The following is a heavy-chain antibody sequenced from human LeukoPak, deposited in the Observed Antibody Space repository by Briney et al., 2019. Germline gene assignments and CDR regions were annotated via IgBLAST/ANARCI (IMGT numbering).Heavy chain of an antibody. CDR1: GFSVGSNY. CDR3: ARAGRFQSFDY. J-gene: IGHJ4*02. V-gene: IGHV3-53*01. CDR2: IYTGGTT. Sequence: SGGSLRLSCAASGFSVGSNYMSWVRQAPGKGLEWVSVIYTGGTTHYAESVMGRFTISRDDSHNTVHLHMSGLRAEDTAVYYCARAGRFQSFDYWGQGTLVAVSS.